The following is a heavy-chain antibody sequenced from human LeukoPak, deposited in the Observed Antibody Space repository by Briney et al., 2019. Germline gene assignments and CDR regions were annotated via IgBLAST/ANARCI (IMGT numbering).Heavy chain of an antibody. Sequence: GGSLRLSCAASGFTFSSYGMHWVRQAPGKGLEWVAVISYDGSNKYYADSVKGRFTISRDNSKNTLYLQMNSLRAEDTAAYYCAKAPNEWSLYDSSGGFDYWGQGTLVTVSS. D-gene: IGHD3-22*01. J-gene: IGHJ4*02. CDR3: AKAPNEWSLYDSSGGFDY. CDR1: GFTFSSYG. V-gene: IGHV3-30*18. CDR2: ISYDGSNK.